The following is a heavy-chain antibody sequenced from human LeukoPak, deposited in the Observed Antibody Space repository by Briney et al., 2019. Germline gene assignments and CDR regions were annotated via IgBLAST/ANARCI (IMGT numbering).Heavy chain of an antibody. CDR1: GYTFTSYG. CDR3: ARDGGGSYLDDY. D-gene: IGHD1-26*01. CDR2: ISVYNGNT. V-gene: IGHV1-18*01. Sequence: ASVKVSCKASGYTFTSYGISWVRQAPGQGLEWMGWISVYNGNTKYVQKFQGRVTMTTDTSTSTAYMELRSLRSDDTAVYYCARDGGGSYLDDYWGQGTLATVSS. J-gene: IGHJ4*02.